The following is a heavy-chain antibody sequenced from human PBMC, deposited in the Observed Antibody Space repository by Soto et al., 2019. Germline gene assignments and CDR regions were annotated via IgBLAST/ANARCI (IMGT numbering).Heavy chain of an antibody. J-gene: IGHJ6*02. Sequence: SVKVSCKASGYTFTGYYMHWVRQAPGQGLEWMGWINPNSGGTNYAQKFQGRVTMTRDTSISTAYMELSRLRSDDTAVYYCAREGGRGSGLYYYYYGMDVWGQGTTVTVSS. CDR2: INPNSGGT. D-gene: IGHD6-19*01. CDR3: AREGGRGSGLYYYYYGMDV. CDR1: GYTFTGYY. V-gene: IGHV1-2*02.